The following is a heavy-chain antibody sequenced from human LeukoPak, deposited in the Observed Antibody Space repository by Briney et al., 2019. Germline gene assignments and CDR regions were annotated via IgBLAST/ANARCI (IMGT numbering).Heavy chain of an antibody. J-gene: IGHJ4*02. CDR2: VYNSGST. Sequence: SETLSLTCTVSGGSISSSSYYWSWIRQPPGKGLEWIGYVYNSGSTNYNPSLKSRLTISVDTSQNQFSLRLSSVTAADTAVYYCARNWSPYGPTDSWGQGTLVTVSS. D-gene: IGHD4-17*01. CDR3: ARNWSPYGPTDS. CDR1: GGSISSSSYY. V-gene: IGHV4-61*01.